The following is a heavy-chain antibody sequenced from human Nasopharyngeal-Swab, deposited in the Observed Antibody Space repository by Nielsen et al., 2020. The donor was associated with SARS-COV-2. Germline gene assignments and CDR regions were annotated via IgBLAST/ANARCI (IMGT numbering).Heavy chain of an antibody. D-gene: IGHD3-3*01. CDR2: ISSSSSTI. Sequence: GGSLRLSCAASGFTFSSYSMNWVRQAPGKGLEWVSYISSSSSTIYYADSVRGRFTISRDNAKNSLYLQMNSLRDEDTAVYYCARGLMYYDFWSGPSSPYGMDVWGQGTTVTVSS. CDR3: ARGLMYYDFWSGPSSPYGMDV. J-gene: IGHJ6*02. CDR1: GFTFSSYS. V-gene: IGHV3-48*02.